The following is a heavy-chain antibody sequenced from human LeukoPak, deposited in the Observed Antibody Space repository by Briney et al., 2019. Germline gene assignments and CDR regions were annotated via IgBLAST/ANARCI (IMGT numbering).Heavy chain of an antibody. CDR3: ARLEPSLRGPTFDY. J-gene: IGHJ4*02. CDR2: INSSGGST. Sequence: ASVKVSCKASGYIFTSYNMYWVRQAPGQGLEWMGIINSSGGSTNYAQKFQGRVTMTRDTSTSTVYMELSSLRYEDTAVYYCARLEPSLRGPTFDYWGQGTPVTVSS. V-gene: IGHV1-46*01. CDR1: GYIFTSYN. D-gene: IGHD4-17*01.